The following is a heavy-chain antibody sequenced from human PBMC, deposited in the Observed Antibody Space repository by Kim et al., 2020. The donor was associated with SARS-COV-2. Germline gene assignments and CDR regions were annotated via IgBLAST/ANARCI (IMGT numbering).Heavy chain of an antibody. V-gene: IGHV4-34*01. CDR2: INHSGST. CDR1: GGSFSGYY. Sequence: SETLSLTCAVYGGSFSGYYWSWIRQPPGKGLEWIGEINHSGSTNYNPSLKSRVTISVDTSKNQFSLKLSSVTAADTAVYYCARGSTTVVIGYWGQGTLVTVSS. J-gene: IGHJ4*02. CDR3: ARGSTTVVIGY. D-gene: IGHD4-17*01.